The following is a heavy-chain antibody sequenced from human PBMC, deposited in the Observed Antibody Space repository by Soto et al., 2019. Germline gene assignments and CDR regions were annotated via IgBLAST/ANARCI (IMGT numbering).Heavy chain of an antibody. V-gene: IGHV3-23*01. Sequence: GGSLRLSCAASGFTFSSYAMSWVRQAPGKGLEWVSAISGSGGSTYYADSVKGRFTISGDNSKNTLYLQMNSLRAEDTAVYYCAKDLDYDYVWGSYRSLSPGNDYWGQGTLVTVSS. CDR3: AKDLDYDYVWGSYRSLSPGNDY. CDR1: GFTFSSYA. J-gene: IGHJ4*02. D-gene: IGHD3-16*02. CDR2: ISGSGGST.